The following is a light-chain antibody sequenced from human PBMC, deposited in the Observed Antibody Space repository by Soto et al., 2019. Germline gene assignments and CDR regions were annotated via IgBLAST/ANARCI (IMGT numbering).Light chain of an antibody. CDR1: QGISTY. V-gene: IGKV1-9*01. CDR3: QQPTIHPHT. Sequence: RVSLSVVSVSAYVGDRVTITCRASQGISTYLAWYQQKPGKAPKLLIYAASTLQSGVPSRFSGSGSGTDFTLIISSLQPEDFATYYSQQPTIHPHTFAGRTKAAIK. CDR2: AAS. J-gene: IGKJ4*01.